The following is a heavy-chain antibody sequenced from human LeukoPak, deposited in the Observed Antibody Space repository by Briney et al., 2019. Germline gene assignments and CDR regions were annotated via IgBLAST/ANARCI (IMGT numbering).Heavy chain of an antibody. J-gene: IGHJ4*02. V-gene: IGHV3-23*01. CDR1: GFTFSSYA. Sequence: PGGSLRLSCAASGFTFSSYAMSWVRQAPGKGLEWVSTITGSGATTFYADSVKGRFTISKDNSKNTLYLQMNSLRAEDTAVYYCAKDRGPVIAAALVTFDYWGQGTLVTVSS. CDR2: ITGSGATT. D-gene: IGHD6-13*01. CDR3: AKDRGPVIAAALVTFDY.